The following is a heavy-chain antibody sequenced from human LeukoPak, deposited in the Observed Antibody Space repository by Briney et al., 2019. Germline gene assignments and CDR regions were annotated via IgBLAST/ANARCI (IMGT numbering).Heavy chain of an antibody. D-gene: IGHD2-8*02. V-gene: IGHV1-18*01. J-gene: IGHJ4*02. CDR1: GHTFTSHG. CDR3: ATLSKCPHNTGFYFDY. Sequence: ASVKVSCKASGHTFTSHGLRWVRQAPGQGLQWMGWIAAYNGDIEYEEELQGRVTMTTDTSTGTAYMELRNLRLDDTAVYYCATLSKCPHNTGFYFDYGGQGTQVIVSS. CDR2: IAAYNGDI.